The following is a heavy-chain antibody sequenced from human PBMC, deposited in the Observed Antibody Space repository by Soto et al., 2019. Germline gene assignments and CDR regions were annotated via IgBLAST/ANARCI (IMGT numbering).Heavy chain of an antibody. J-gene: IGHJ4*02. V-gene: IGHV4-61*01. CDR2: IYYSGST. CDR3: ARYRFSAAWELDY. CDR1: GGAVISGSDY. Sequence: SETLSLTGTVFGGAVISGSDYWALIRHPPEKGLEWIGSIYYSGSTNYNPSLKSRVTISIDTSKNQFSLKLSSVTAADTAVYYCARYRFSAAWELDYWGQGTLVTVSS. D-gene: IGHD1-26*01.